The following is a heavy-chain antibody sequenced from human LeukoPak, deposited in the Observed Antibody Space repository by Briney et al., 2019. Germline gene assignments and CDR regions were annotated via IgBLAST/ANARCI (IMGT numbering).Heavy chain of an antibody. V-gene: IGHV3-23*01. CDR2: ISGSGGIT. D-gene: IGHD2-2*01. J-gene: IGHJ4*02. Sequence: PGGSLRLSCAASGFTFNSYAMNWVRQAPGKGLEWVSAISGSGGITYYADSVNGRFTISRDNSRNTLFLQMESLRAEDTAIYYCAKTVANTDLDYWGQGTLVTVSS. CDR3: AKTVANTDLDY. CDR1: GFTFNSYA.